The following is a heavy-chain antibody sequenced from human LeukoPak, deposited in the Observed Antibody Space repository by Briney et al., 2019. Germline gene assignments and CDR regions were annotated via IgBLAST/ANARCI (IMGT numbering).Heavy chain of an antibody. CDR2: ISYDGSNK. D-gene: IGHD3-3*01. CDR3: ARDTYYDFWSGMDV. J-gene: IGHJ6*03. CDR1: GFTFSSYS. Sequence: GGSLRLSCAASGFTFSSYSMNWVRQAPGKGLEWVAVISYDGSNKYYADSVKGRFTISRDNSKNTLYLQMNSLRAEDTAVYYCARDTYYDFWSGMDVWGKGTTVTVSS. V-gene: IGHV3-30*03.